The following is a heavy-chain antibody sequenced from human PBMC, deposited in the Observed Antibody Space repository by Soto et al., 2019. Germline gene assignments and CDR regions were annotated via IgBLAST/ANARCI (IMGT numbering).Heavy chain of an antibody. D-gene: IGHD1-7*01. J-gene: IGHJ5*02. Sequence: LRLSCAASGFTFSSYSMNWVRQAPGKGLEWVSSISSSSSYIYYADSVKGRFTISRDNAKNSLYLQMNSLRAEDTAVYYCARFYGITGTSSLWGKYNWFDPWGQGTLVTVSS. CDR2: ISSSSSYI. CDR1: GFTFSSYS. V-gene: IGHV3-21*01. CDR3: ARFYGITGTSSLWGKYNWFDP.